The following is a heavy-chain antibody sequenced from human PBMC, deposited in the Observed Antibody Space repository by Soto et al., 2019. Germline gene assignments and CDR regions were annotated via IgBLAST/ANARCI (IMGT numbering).Heavy chain of an antibody. CDR2: ISSSSSTI. CDR1: GFTFSSYS. J-gene: IGHJ5*02. V-gene: IGHV3-48*01. D-gene: IGHD2-2*01. Sequence: GGSLRLSCAASGFTFSSYSMNWVRQAPGKGLEWVSYISSSSSTIYYADSVKGRFTISRDNAKNSLYLQMNSLRAEDTAVYYCAREHCSSTSCSNWFDPWGQGTLVTVSS. CDR3: AREHCSSTSCSNWFDP.